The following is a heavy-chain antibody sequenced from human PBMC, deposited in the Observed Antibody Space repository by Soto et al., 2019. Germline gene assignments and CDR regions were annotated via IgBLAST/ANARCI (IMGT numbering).Heavy chain of an antibody. CDR3: AREVVLTEWYFDN. CDR1: GFTFSRYS. V-gene: IGHV3-30-3*01. CDR2: TSSDGGTK. D-gene: IGHD2-21*01. J-gene: IGHJ4*02. Sequence: QVQLMESGGGVVQPGGSLRLSSATSGFTFSRYSMHWFRQAPGKGLEWVAVTSSDGGTKFYADSVKGRFTVSRDNSKNTLYLQMNSLRPEDMAVYYCAREVVLTEWYFDNWGQGILVTVSS.